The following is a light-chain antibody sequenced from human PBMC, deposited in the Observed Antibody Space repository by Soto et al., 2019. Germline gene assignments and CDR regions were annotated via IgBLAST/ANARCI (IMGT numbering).Light chain of an antibody. CDR1: SSDVGAYNY. CDR3: SSFAGSNEVV. CDR2: EVS. V-gene: IGLV2-8*01. J-gene: IGLJ3*02. Sequence: QSVLTQPPSASGSPGQSVTISCTGTSSDVGAYNYVSWYQQHPGKAPKVMIFEVSKRPSGVPDRFSGSKSGNTASLTVSGLQAKDEADYYCSSFAGSNEVVFGGGTKVTVL.